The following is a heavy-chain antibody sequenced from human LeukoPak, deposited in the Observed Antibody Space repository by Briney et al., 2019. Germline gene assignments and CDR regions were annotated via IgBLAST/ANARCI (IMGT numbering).Heavy chain of an antibody. CDR3: ARDPTPYYYDSSGYLDY. CDR1: GGTFSSYA. V-gene: IGHV1-69*04. CDR2: IIPILGIA. D-gene: IGHD3-22*01. J-gene: IGHJ4*02. Sequence: GASVKVSCKASGGTFSSYAISWVRQAPGQGLEWMERIIPILGIANYAQKFQGRVTITADKSTSTAYMELSSLRSEDTAVYYCARDPTPYYYDSSGYLDYWGQGTLVTVSS.